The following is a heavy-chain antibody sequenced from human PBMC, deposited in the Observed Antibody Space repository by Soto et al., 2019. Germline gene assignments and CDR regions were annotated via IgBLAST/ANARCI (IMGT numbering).Heavy chain of an antibody. Sequence: QVQLVQSGAEVKKPGASVKVSCKASGYTFTNYYMHWVRQAPGQGLEWMGIINPGGGSTSYAQNFQGRVSMTRDTSTGTVYMELSSLRSEDTAVYYCARGVDSSGLGYWGQGTLVTVSS. V-gene: IGHV1-46*01. CDR1: GYTFTNYY. CDR3: ARGVDSSGLGY. J-gene: IGHJ4*02. CDR2: INPGGGST. D-gene: IGHD6-19*01.